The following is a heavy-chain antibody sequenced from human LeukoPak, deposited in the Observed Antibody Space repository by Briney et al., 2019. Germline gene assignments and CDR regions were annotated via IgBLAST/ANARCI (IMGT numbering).Heavy chain of an antibody. CDR1: GFTFSDNA. J-gene: IGHJ3*02. CDR3: ARGHSSGWYIGI. Sequence: GGSLRLSCAASGFTFSDNAMSWVRQAPGKGLEWVSAISGRGDTTYYADSVKGRFTISRDNSKNTLYLQMNSLRAEDTAVYYCARGHSSGWYIGIWGQGTMVTVSS. V-gene: IGHV3-23*01. D-gene: IGHD6-19*01. CDR2: ISGRGDTT.